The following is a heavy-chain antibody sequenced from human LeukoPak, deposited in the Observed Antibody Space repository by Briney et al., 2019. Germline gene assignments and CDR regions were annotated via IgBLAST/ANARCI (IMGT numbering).Heavy chain of an antibody. CDR3: ARVGSSWDNWFDP. J-gene: IGHJ5*02. V-gene: IGHV1-8*01. Sequence: ASVKVSCKASVYTFTSYDINWVRQAPGQGLEWMGWMNPNSGNTRYAQKFQGRVTMTRNTSISTAYMELSSLRSEDTAVYYCARVGSSWDNWFDPWGQGTLVTVSS. CDR1: VYTFTSYD. D-gene: IGHD6-13*01. CDR2: MNPNSGNT.